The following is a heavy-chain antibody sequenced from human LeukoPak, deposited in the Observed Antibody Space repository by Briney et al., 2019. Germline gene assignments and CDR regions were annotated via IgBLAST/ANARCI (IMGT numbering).Heavy chain of an antibody. D-gene: IGHD3-3*01. Sequence: PSETLSLTCTVSGGSIRSYYWSWIRQPPGKGLEWIGYIYFSGSTSYNPSLKSRVTISVDRSKNQFSLKLSSVAAADTAVYYCARSYDTNFDYWGQGTLVTVSS. J-gene: IGHJ4*02. V-gene: IGHV4-59*01. CDR2: IYFSGST. CDR3: ARSYDTNFDY. CDR1: GGSIRSYY.